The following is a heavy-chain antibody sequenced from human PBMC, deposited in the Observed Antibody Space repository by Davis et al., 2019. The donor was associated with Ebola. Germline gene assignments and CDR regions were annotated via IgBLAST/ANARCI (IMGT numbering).Heavy chain of an antibody. CDR3: AKGGYCSTTTCSPFDL. V-gene: IGHV3-23*01. J-gene: IGHJ3*01. CDR1: GFAFSTYA. D-gene: IGHD2-2*01. CDR2: ISSSGAST. Sequence: GESLKISCAASGFAFSTYAMSWVRQAPGKGLEWVASISSSGASTYYADSVKGRVTISRDNSKDTLYLQVNSLRVEDTALYYCAKGGYCSTTTCSPFDLWGQGTIVTVSS.